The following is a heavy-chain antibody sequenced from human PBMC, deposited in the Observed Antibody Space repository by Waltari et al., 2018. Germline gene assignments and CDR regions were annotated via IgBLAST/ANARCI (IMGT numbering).Heavy chain of an antibody. J-gene: IGHJ6*03. CDR2: IIPIFGTA. CDR3: ARLVEMATTGYYYYYMDV. V-gene: IGHV1-69*05. D-gene: IGHD5-12*01. CDR1: GGTFSSYA. Sequence: QVQLVQSGAEVKKPGSSVKVSCKASGGTFSSYAISWVRQAPGQGLEWMGGIIPIFGTANYAQKFQGRVTITTDESTSTAYMELSSLRSEDTAVYYCARLVEMATTGYYYYYMDVWGKGTTVTVSS.